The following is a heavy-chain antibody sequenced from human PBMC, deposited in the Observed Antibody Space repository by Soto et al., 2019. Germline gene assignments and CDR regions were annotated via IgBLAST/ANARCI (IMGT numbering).Heavy chain of an antibody. J-gene: IGHJ4*02. CDR1: GYTFTTYY. CDR3: ARVYCSGGSCYGIDY. CDR2: INPSGGST. V-gene: IGHV1-46*01. D-gene: IGHD2-15*01. Sequence: ASVKVSCKASGYTFTTYYMHWVRQAPGQGLEWMGIINPSGGSTSYAQKFQGRVTMTRDTSTSTVYMELSSLRSEDTAVYYCARVYCSGGSCYGIDYSGQATLVTVSS.